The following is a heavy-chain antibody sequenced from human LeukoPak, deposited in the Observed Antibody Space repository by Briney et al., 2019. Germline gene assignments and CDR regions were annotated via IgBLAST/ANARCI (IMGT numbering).Heavy chain of an antibody. Sequence: SETLSLTCTVSGGSISSYYWSWIRQPPGKGLECIGYIYYSGSTNYNPSLKSRVTISVDTSKNQFSLKLSSVTAADTAVYYCARATGDSLYYMDVWGKGTTVTVSS. CDR3: ARATGDSLYYMDV. CDR2: IYYSGST. D-gene: IGHD7-27*01. V-gene: IGHV4-59*01. J-gene: IGHJ6*03. CDR1: GGSISSYY.